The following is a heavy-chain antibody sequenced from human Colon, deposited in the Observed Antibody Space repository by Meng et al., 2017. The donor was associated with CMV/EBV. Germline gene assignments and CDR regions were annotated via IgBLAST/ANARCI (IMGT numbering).Heavy chain of an antibody. J-gene: IGHJ4*02. Sequence: QLQLQESGPGLVKPSETLSLTCTVPGGSISSSTYYWGWIRQTPGKGLEWIGNIYYSGYTYYNPSLKSRLTISVDTSKNQFSLKLTSVTAADTAVYYCATDYGDYYFDRWGQGTLVTVSS. CDR3: ATDYGDYYFDR. D-gene: IGHD4-17*01. CDR1: GGSISSSTYY. CDR2: IYYSGYT. V-gene: IGHV4-39*07.